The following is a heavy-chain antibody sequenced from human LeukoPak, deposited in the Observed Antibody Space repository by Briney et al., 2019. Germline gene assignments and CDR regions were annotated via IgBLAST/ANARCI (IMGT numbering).Heavy chain of an antibody. CDR3: ARDQFTFNWNDLYSHPYAMDV. CDR2: ISISNGNT. Sequence: EASVTVSCKASGYTFTSYGISWVRQAPGQGLEWMGWISISNGNTNYAQRLQGRVTMTTDTSTFTAYMELRSLRSDDTAVYYCARDQFTFNWNDLYSHPYAMDVWGKGTTVTVSS. CDR1: GYTFTSYG. J-gene: IGHJ6*04. V-gene: IGHV1-18*01. D-gene: IGHD1-1*01.